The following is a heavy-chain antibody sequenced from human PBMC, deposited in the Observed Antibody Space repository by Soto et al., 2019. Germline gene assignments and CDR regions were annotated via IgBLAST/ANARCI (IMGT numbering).Heavy chain of an antibody. D-gene: IGHD3-3*01. J-gene: IGHJ4*02. CDR3: AKDRGLFWSGRFGY. Sequence: GGSLRLSCAASGFTFSNAWMSWVRQAPGKGLEWVSAISGSGGSTYYADSVKGRFTISRDNSKNTLYLQMNSLRAEDTAVYYCAKDRGLFWSGRFGYWGQGTLVTVSS. CDR2: ISGSGGST. CDR1: GFTFSNAW. V-gene: IGHV3-23*01.